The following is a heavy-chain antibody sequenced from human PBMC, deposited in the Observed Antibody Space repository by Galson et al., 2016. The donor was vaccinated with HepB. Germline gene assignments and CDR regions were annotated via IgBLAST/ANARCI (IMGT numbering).Heavy chain of an antibody. CDR3: VDYCGGGACPDY. D-gene: IGHD2-21*01. CDR2: FCYTGIT. Sequence: SETLSLTCIVSGGSVTNHQYCWGWVRQAPGKGLEWIASFCYTGITYYNPSLRSRLTMDVYTSKFQLSLHLRSVAAADTAVYYCVDYCGGGACPDYWGQGTLVTVSS. CDR1: GGSVTNHQYC. J-gene: IGHJ4*02. V-gene: IGHV4-39*01.